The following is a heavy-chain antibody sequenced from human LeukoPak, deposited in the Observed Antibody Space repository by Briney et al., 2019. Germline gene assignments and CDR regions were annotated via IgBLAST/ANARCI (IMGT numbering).Heavy chain of an antibody. D-gene: IGHD2-2*01. CDR3: AKTPYSTSPYYYFDY. J-gene: IGHJ4*02. CDR2: ISWNSGSI. Sequence: GGSLRLSCVASGFTFDDYALHWVRQAPGKGLEWVSGISWNSGSITYADSVKGRFTISRDNAKNSLYLQMNSLRAEDTAFYYCAKTPYSTSPYYYFDYWGQGTLVTVSP. CDR1: GFTFDDYA. V-gene: IGHV3-9*01.